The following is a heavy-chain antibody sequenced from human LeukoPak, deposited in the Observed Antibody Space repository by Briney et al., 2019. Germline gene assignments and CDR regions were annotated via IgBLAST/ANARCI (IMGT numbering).Heavy chain of an antibody. CDR3: AVYYDSSGYYYGFDY. Sequence: PGGSLRLSCAASGFTFSSYSMNWVRQAPGKGLEWVSSISSSSSYIYYADSVKGRFTISRDNAKNSLYLQMNGLRAEDTAVYYCAVYYDSSGYYYGFDYWGQGTLVTVSS. V-gene: IGHV3-21*01. D-gene: IGHD3-22*01. CDR2: ISSSSSYI. J-gene: IGHJ4*02. CDR1: GFTFSSYS.